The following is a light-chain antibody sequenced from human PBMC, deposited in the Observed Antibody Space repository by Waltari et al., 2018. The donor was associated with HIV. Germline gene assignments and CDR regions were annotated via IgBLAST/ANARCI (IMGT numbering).Light chain of an antibody. V-gene: IGLV2-14*01. CDR2: EVT. CDR1: RSHGGGYNF. J-gene: IGLJ2*01. CDR3: SSFTSSPPPRVV. Sequence: QSALTQPASVSGSPGQSITISCTGSRSHGGGYNFVSWYQQHPGKAPKLMIYEVTSRPSGVSNRFSGSKSGNTAYLTISGLQADDEAIYYCSSFTSSPPPRVVFGGGTTLTVL.